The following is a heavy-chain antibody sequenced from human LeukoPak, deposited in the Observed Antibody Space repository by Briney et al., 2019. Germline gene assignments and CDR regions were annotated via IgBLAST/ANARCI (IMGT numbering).Heavy chain of an antibody. CDR1: GYTFTSYY. D-gene: IGHD2-2*01. CDR2: INPSDGST. J-gene: IGHJ6*03. CDR3: ASSNCSSTSCYFKYYYYYYMDV. V-gene: IGHV1-46*01. Sequence: GASVKVSCKASGYTFTSYYMHWVRQAPGQGLDWMGIINPSDGSTSYAQKFQGRVTMTRDTSTSTVYMELSSLRSEDTAVYYCASSNCSSTSCYFKYYYYYYMDVWGKGTTVTVSS.